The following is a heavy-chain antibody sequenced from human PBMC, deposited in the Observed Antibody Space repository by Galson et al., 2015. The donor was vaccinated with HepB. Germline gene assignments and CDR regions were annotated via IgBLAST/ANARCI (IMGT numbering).Heavy chain of an antibody. CDR3: IRMADLSGYSST. CDR2: IRSKASDYAT. CDR1: GFTFSGSA. J-gene: IGHJ4*02. V-gene: IGHV3-73*01. Sequence: SLRLSCAASGFTFSGSAIDWVRQTSGKGLEWVGRIRSKASDYATAYAASLKGRFTISRDDSKNTAYLRMKSLKTEDTAVYYCIRMADLSGYSSTWGQGTLVTVSS. D-gene: IGHD6-13*01.